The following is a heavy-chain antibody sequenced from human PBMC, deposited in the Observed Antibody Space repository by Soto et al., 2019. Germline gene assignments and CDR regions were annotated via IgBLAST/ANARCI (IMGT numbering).Heavy chain of an antibody. CDR3: APSTIFGVVRDYYFDY. Sequence: SVKVSCKASGGTFSSYTISWVRQAPGQGLEWMGRIIPILGIANYAQKFQGRVTITADKSTSTAYMELSSLRSEDTAVYYCAPSTIFGVVRDYYFDYWGQGTLVTVSS. J-gene: IGHJ4*02. D-gene: IGHD3-3*01. CDR1: GGTFSSYT. V-gene: IGHV1-69*02. CDR2: IIPILGIA.